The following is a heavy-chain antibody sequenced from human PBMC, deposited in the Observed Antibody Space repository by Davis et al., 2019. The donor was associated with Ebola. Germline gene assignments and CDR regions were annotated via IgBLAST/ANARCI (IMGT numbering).Heavy chain of an antibody. CDR2: ISSSGSTI. D-gene: IGHD3-10*01. J-gene: IGHJ6*02. CDR3: ARLGLWFGELLYHYGMDV. Sequence: PGGSLRLSCAASGFSFSSYWMHWVRQAPGKGLEWVSYISSSGSTIYYADSVKGRFTISRDNAKNSLYLQMNSLRAEDTAVYYCARLGLWFGELLYHYGMDVWGQGTTVTVSS. CDR1: GFSFSSYW. V-gene: IGHV3-48*04.